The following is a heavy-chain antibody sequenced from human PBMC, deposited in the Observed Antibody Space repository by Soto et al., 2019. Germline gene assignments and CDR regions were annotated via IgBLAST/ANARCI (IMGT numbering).Heavy chain of an antibody. V-gene: IGHV5-51*01. Sequence: EVQLVQSGAEVKKPGESLMISCKGSGYTFRNDWIAWVRQKPGKGLEWMGIIYPGDSNTRYSPSFQGQVTISVDKSINTAYLQWGSLKASDSAIYYCARHWGSSFYPLGDDWGQGTQVTVSS. CDR1: GYTFRNDW. D-gene: IGHD6-13*01. CDR3: ARHWGSSFYPLGDD. J-gene: IGHJ4*02. CDR2: IYPGDSNT.